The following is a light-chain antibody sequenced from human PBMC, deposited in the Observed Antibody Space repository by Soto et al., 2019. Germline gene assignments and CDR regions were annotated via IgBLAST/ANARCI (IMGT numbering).Light chain of an antibody. CDR2: DAS. CDR1: QSISSY. J-gene: IGKJ2*01. V-gene: IGKV3-11*01. Sequence: EIVLTQSPATLSLSPGERATLSCRASQSISSYLAWYQQKPGQAPRLLIYDASKRAIGVPASFTGRGSGTEFTLTISSLEPEDFAVYYCQQRSTWPYTFGQGTNLEIQ. CDR3: QQRSTWPYT.